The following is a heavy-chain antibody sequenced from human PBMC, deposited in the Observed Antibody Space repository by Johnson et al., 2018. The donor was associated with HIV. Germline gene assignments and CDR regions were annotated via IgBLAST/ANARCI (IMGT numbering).Heavy chain of an antibody. CDR3: ARPPGIAALSNRDAFDI. J-gene: IGHJ3*02. V-gene: IGHV3-30*04. CDR1: GFTISSHA. CDR2: ISYDGSDK. D-gene: IGHD6-13*01. Sequence: VQVLESGGGLVQPGGSLRLSCAASGFTISSHAMHWVRQAPGKGLEWVAVISYDGSDKYYADSVKGRFTISRDNSKNTLYLQMNSLRAEDTAVYYCARPPGIAALSNRDAFDIWGQGTMVTVSS.